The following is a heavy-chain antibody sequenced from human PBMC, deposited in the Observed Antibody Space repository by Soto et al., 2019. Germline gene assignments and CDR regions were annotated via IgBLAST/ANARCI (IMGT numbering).Heavy chain of an antibody. CDR1: GGSITNYY. V-gene: IGHV4-59*01. CDR3: ARDRRYCSSASCSAGDAFDF. J-gene: IGHJ3*01. CDR2: MYYSGSP. Sequence: QVQLLESGPGLVKPSETLSLTCSVSGGSITNYYWSWIRQPPGKGLEWIGYMYYSGSPNYNPSLMSRVTISVDTSKNQFSLRLNSVTAADTAVYFCARDRRYCSSASCSAGDAFDFWGQGTMVTVSS. D-gene: IGHD2-15*01.